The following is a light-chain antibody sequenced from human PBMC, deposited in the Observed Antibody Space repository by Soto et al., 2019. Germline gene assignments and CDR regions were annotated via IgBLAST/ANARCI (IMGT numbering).Light chain of an antibody. CDR1: QPVSTSY. Sequence: DIVLTQSPGTLSVSPGESATLSCRPSQPVSTSYLAWFQKKPGQAPRLLIYATSKRASGIPDRFSGSGSGTDFTLTISRLEPEDFAVFYCHQYVTSPYTFGQGPSLEI. V-gene: IGKV3-20*01. CDR2: ATS. CDR3: HQYVTSPYT. J-gene: IGKJ2*01.